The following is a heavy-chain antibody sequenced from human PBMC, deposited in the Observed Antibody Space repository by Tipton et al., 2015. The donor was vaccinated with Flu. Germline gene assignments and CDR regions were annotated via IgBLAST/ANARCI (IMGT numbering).Heavy chain of an antibody. CDR3: ARSVDGVYGSGCDY. CDR1: GGTFNNYA. J-gene: IGHJ4*02. CDR2: IIPIFDTT. Sequence: QSGAEVKKPGSSVKVSCKASGGTFNNYAISWVRQAPGQGLEWMGGIIPIFDTTNYAQKFQGRVTISADKFTGTSYMEMSSLTSEDTELYFCARSVDGVYGSGCDYWGQGPLVTVSS. V-gene: IGHV1-69*06. D-gene: IGHD6-19*01.